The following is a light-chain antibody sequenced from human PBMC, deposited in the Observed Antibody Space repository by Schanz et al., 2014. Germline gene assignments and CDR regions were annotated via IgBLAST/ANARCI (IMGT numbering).Light chain of an antibody. J-gene: IGKJ4*01. CDR3: QQYSNWPPIT. V-gene: IGKV3-15*01. CDR2: GVS. CDR1: QSIGTK. Sequence: EIVMTQSPATLSVSPGERATLSCRASQSIGTKVAWYQQRPGQAPRFLMYGVSTRATGIPSRFSGSGSGTEFTLTISSLQSEDFAVYYCQQYSNWPPITFGGGTKVEIK.